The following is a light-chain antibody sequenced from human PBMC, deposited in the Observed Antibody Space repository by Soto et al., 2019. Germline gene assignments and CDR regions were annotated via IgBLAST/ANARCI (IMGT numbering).Light chain of an antibody. CDR2: DVS. J-gene: IGLJ1*01. CDR3: SSNTSSSTYV. Sequence: QSVLTQPASVSGSPGHSIAISCTGTTSDVGSYNYVSWYQQHPGKAAKVIIYDVSNRPSGVSDRFSGSKSINTASLTISGLQAEDEADYYCSSNTSSSTYVIGGGTKVTVL. V-gene: IGLV2-14*01. CDR1: TSDVGSYNY.